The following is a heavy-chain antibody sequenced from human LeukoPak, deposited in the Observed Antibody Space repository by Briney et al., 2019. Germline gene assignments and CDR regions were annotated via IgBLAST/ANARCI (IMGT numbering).Heavy chain of an antibody. CDR1: GFTFRSSA. Sequence: PGGSLRLSCSASGFTFRSSAMHWVRQAPGKGLECVSAISSNGGSTHYADSVKGRFTISRDTSRNTLYLQMNSLRAEDTAVYYCAKDRETAMDTYRAPYGMDVWGQGTTVTVSS. V-gene: IGHV3-64*04. CDR3: AKDRETAMDTYRAPYGMDV. J-gene: IGHJ6*02. D-gene: IGHD5-18*01. CDR2: ISSNGGST.